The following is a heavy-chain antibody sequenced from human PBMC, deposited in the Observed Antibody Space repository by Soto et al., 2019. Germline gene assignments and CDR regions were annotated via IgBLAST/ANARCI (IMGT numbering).Heavy chain of an antibody. V-gene: IGHV3-15*07. J-gene: IGHJ6*02. CDR1: GFTFSNAW. CDR3: TTDPAYQLPTYYYYYGMDF. D-gene: IGHD2-2*01. CDR2: IKSKTDGGTT. Sequence: GGSLRLSCAASGFTFSNAWMNWVRQAPGKGLEWVGRIKSKTDGGTTDYAAPVKGRFTISRDDSKNTLYLQMNSLKTEDTAVYYCTTDPAYQLPTYYYYYGMDFWGQGTTVTVSS.